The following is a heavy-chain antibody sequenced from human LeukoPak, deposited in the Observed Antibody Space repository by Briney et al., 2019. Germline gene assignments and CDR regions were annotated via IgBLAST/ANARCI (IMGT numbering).Heavy chain of an antibody. Sequence: SETLSLTCTVSGGSISSYYWSWIRQPPGKGLEWIGYIYYSGSTNYNPSLKSRVTISVDTSKNQFSLKLSSVTAADTAVYYCARLAHYYDSSGYYRDYFDYWGQGTLVTVSS. CDR3: ARLAHYYDSSGYYRDYFDY. V-gene: IGHV4-59*08. CDR2: IYYSGST. CDR1: GGSISSYY. D-gene: IGHD3-22*01. J-gene: IGHJ4*02.